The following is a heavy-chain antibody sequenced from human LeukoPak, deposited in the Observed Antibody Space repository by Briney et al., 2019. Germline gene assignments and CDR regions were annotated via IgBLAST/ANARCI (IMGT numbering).Heavy chain of an antibody. CDR1: GYSISSGYY. CDR3: ARDVYYMDV. CDR2: IYHSGST. J-gene: IGHJ6*03. Sequence: SETLSLTCTVSGYSISSGYYWAWIRQPPGKGLEWIGSIYHSGSTYYNPSLKSRVTISVDRSKNQFSLKLSSVTAADTAVYYCARDVYYMDVWGKGTTVTVSS. V-gene: IGHV4-38-2*02.